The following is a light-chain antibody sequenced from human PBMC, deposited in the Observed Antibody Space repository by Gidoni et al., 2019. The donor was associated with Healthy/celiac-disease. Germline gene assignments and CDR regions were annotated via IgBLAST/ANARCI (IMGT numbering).Light chain of an antibody. V-gene: IGLV3-19*01. CDR1: SLRSYY. J-gene: IGLJ1*01. Sequence: SELTQDPAVYVALGQTVRITCQGDSLRSYYASWDQQKPCQAPVRVIYGKNNRPYGIPDLFSGSSSGNTASLTITGAQAEDEADYYCNSRDSSGNHHYVFGTGTRVTVL. CDR3: NSRDSSGNHHYV. CDR2: GKN.